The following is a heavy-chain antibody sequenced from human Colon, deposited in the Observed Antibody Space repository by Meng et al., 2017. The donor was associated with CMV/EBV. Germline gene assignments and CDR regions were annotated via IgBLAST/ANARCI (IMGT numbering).Heavy chain of an antibody. J-gene: IGHJ4*02. D-gene: IGHD2-8*02. CDR2: TEHSGST. Sequence: GGSISGSNYWNGVRQPTEKGREGIGETEHSGSTTYNTNLKRRVNISVDKSRNHFSLNLRSVTAADKAVYYCASRGCTGGHCYKFLTSWGQGTLVTVSS. CDR3: ASRGCTGGHCYKFLTS. CDR1: GGSISGSNY. V-gene: IGHV4-4*02.